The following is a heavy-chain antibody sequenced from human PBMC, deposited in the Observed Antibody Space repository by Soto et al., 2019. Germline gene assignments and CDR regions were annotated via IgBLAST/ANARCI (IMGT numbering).Heavy chain of an antibody. V-gene: IGHV3-11*06. J-gene: IGHJ4*02. CDR3: ARSGDNYNRLDY. Sequence: GSLRLSCEGSGFTFSDYYISWIRQAPGKGLEWISYSSNSGTFSRYADSVKGRFSISRDNTKNLLYLQMNSLRAEDTAVYYCARSGDNYNRLDYWGQGTPVTVSS. CDR1: GFTFSDYY. CDR2: SSNSGTFS. D-gene: IGHD1-1*01.